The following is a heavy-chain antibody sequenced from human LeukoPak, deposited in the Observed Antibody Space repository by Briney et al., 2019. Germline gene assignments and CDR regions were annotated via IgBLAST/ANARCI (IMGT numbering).Heavy chain of an antibody. CDR1: GFTFDDYA. Sequence: GGSLRLSCAASGFTFDDYAMHWVRQAPGKDLEWVSGISWNSGSIGYADSVKGRFTISRDNAKNSLYLQMNSLRAEDTALYYCAKDGVAVAGTETAYFDYWGQGTLVTVSS. V-gene: IGHV3-9*01. D-gene: IGHD6-19*01. CDR3: AKDGVAVAGTETAYFDY. CDR2: ISWNSGSI. J-gene: IGHJ4*02.